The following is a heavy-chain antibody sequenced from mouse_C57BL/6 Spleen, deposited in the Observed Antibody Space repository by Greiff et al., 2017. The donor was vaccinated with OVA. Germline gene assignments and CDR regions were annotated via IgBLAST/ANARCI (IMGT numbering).Heavy chain of an antibody. Sequence: EVKVVESGGGLVKPGGSLKLSCAASGFTFSSYAMSWVRQTPEKRLEWVATISDGGSYTYYPDNVKGRFTISRDNAKNNLYLQMSHLKSEDTAMYYGARGGGITTVVPFAYWGQGTLVTVSA. CDR2: ISDGGSYT. J-gene: IGHJ3*01. D-gene: IGHD1-1*01. V-gene: IGHV5-4*03. CDR1: GFTFSSYA. CDR3: ARGGGITTVVPFAY.